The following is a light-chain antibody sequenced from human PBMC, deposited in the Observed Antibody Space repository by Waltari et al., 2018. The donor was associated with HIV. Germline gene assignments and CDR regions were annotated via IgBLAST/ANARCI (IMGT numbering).Light chain of an antibody. CDR2: EVT. J-gene: IGLJ2*01. V-gene: IGLV2-11*01. Sequence: QSALTQPRSVSGSPGQSVTISCTGTSGDIGFSDYVSWFQQHPGNAPKLIIYEVTKRPSGVPDRFSGSKSGNTATLTITGLQAEDEADYYCCSYAGNYRVFGGGTKLTVL. CDR3: CSYAGNYRV. CDR1: SGDIGFSDY.